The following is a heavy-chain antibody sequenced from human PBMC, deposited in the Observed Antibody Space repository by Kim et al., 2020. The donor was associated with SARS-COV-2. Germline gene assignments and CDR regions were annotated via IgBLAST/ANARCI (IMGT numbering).Heavy chain of an antibody. D-gene: IGHD3-9*01. CDR2: ISGSGSST. CDR1: GLTFSSYV. J-gene: IGHJ6*02. CDR3: AKSYDTLIGCYFYGMDV. V-gene: IGHV3-23*01. Sequence: GGSLRLSCAASGLTFSSYVMAWVRQAPGKGLEWVSSISGSGSSTYHEDSVKGRFTTSSDNSKNALYLQMNSLRAEDTAVYYCAKSYDTLIGCYFYGMDVWGQGNTVTVSS.